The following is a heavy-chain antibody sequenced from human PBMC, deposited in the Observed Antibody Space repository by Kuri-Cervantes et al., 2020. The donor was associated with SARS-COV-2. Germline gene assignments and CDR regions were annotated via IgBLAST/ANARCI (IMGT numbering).Heavy chain of an antibody. CDR3: ARALGNY. V-gene: IGHV3-23*01. CDR2: ISGSGGST. J-gene: IGHJ4*02. Sequence: GESLKISCAASGFTFSSYSMNWVRQAPGKGLEWVSAISGSGGSTYYADSVKGRFTISRDNSKNTLYLQMNSLRAEDTAVYYCARALGNYWGQGTLVTVSS. CDR1: GFTFSSYS.